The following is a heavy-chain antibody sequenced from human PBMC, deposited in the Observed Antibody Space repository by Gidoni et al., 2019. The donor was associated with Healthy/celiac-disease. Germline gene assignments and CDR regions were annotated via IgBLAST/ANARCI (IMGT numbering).Heavy chain of an antibody. CDR1: GFTLSSYI. Sequence: EVQLVESGGGLVKPGGSLRLSSAASGFTLSSYIMNWVRQPPGKGLELVSSISSSSSYIYYADSVKGRFTISRDNAKNSLYLQMNSLRAEDTAVYYCARDFHDAFDIWGQGTMVTVSS. CDR2: ISSSSSYI. J-gene: IGHJ3*02. CDR3: ARDFHDAFDI. V-gene: IGHV3-21*01.